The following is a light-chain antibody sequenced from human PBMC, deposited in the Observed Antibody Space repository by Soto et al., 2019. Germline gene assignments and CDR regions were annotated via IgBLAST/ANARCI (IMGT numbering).Light chain of an antibody. Sequence: EIVMTQSPATLSVSPGERVTLSCRASQSVTTSLAWYQQKPGQAPRLLVYGPSTRATGIPARFSASGSGTDFTLTISSLQSEDFAVYYCQQYNDWPWTVGQGTRVDFK. V-gene: IGKV3-15*01. J-gene: IGKJ1*01. CDR1: QSVTTS. CDR3: QQYNDWPWT. CDR2: GPS.